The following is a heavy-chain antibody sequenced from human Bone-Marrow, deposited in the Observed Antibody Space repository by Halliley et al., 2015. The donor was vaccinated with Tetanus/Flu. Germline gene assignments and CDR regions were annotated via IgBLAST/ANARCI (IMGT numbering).Heavy chain of an antibody. D-gene: IGHD3-3*01. V-gene: IGHV4-59*08. Sequence: YSGATNLNPSLKSRTTITIDRSKKHFSLELSSVNAADTAVYYCARVRVSIYGEIISKYFDLWGRGTLVTVSS. CDR3: ARVRVSIYGEIISKYFDL. J-gene: IGHJ2*01. CDR2: YSGAT.